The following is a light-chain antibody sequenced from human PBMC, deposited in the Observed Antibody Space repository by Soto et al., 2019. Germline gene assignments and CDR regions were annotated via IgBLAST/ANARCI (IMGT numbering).Light chain of an antibody. CDR2: AAS. V-gene: IGKV1-12*01. J-gene: IGKJ4*01. CDR1: QDINNW. CDR3: QQANSFQLT. Sequence: DIQMTQSPSSVSASVGDRVTITCRASQDINNWLAWYQQKPGKAPKLLIYAASTLQSGVPSRFSGSGSGTDFTLTISSLQHEDFATYSCQQANSFQLTFGGGTRVEIK.